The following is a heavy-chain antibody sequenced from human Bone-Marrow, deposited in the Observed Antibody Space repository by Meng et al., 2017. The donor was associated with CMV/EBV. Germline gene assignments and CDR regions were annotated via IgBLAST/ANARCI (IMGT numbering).Heavy chain of an antibody. CDR2: IKSKTDGGTT. D-gene: IGHD3-16*02. CDR3: TTDDIGDYIWGSYRYTPDY. J-gene: IGHJ4*02. Sequence: NAWMSWGRQAPGKGLEWVGRIKSKTDGGTTDYAAPVKGRFTISRDDSKNTLYLQVNSLKTEDTAVHYCTTDDIGDYIWGSYRYTPDYWGQGTLVTVSS. CDR1: NAW. V-gene: IGHV3-15*01.